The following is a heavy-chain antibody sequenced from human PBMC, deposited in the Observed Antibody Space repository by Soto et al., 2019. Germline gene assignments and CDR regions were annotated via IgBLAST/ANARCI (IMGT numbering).Heavy chain of an antibody. D-gene: IGHD6-6*01. V-gene: IGHV3-23*01. CDR3: AKDNLAARPWYYYYYYGMDV. Sequence: PGGSLRLSCASSGFTFSSYAMSLVRQAPGKGLEWVSAISGSGGSTYYADSVKGRFTISRDNSKNTLYLQMNSLRAEDTAVYYCAKDNLAARPWYYYYYYGMDVWGQGTTVTVSS. CDR1: GFTFSSYA. CDR2: ISGSGGST. J-gene: IGHJ6*02.